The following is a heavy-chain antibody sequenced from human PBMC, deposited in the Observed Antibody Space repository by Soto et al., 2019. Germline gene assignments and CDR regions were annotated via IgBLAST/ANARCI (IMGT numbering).Heavy chain of an antibody. D-gene: IGHD6-6*01. CDR2: IYYSGST. CDR3: ARVIAARSESLDY. J-gene: IGHJ4*02. Sequence: LSLTCTVSGGSISSGDYYWSWIRQPPGKGLEWIGYIYYSGSTYYNPSLKSRVTISVDTSKDQFSLKLSSVTAADTAVYYCARVIAARSESLDYWGQGTLVTVSS. CDR1: GGSISSGDYY. V-gene: IGHV4-30-4*01.